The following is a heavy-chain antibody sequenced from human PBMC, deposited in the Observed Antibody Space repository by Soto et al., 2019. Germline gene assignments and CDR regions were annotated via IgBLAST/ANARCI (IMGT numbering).Heavy chain of an antibody. J-gene: IGHJ4*02. CDR3: ARLSGPGKHQKRVPYYFDY. D-gene: IGHD1-1*01. V-gene: IGHV1-18*01. Sequence: GASVKVSCKASGYTFTSYGISWVRQAPGQGLEWMGWISAYNGNTNYAQKLQGRVTMTTDTSTSTAYMELRSLRSDDTAVYYCARLSGPGKHQKRVPYYFDYWGQGTLVTVSS. CDR2: ISAYNGNT. CDR1: GYTFTSYG.